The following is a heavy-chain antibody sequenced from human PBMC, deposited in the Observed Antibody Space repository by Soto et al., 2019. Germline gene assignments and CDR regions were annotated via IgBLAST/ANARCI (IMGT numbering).Heavy chain of an antibody. V-gene: IGHV4-30-4*08. CDR3: AREDSYGWSGESLDV. J-gene: IGHJ6*02. CDR2: IYYSGSS. CDR1: GGSISGDYY. D-gene: IGHD6-19*01. Sequence: QVRLHESGPGLVKPSQTLSLTCSVSGGSISGDYYWSWIRQSPEKGLEWIGYIYYSGSSYSNPALQSRLSMSLDTSKNQFSLTLTSVTAADTAVYYCAREDSYGWSGESLDVWGQGTTVTVSS.